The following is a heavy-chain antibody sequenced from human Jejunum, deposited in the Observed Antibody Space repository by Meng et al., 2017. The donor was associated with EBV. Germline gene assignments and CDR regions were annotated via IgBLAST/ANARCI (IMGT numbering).Heavy chain of an antibody. CDR2: IHHSGST. CDR3: ARDRGVKDY. V-gene: IGHV4-4*02. Sequence: QVQLPESGPGLVKPSGTLSLTCAVSGGSISTDNWWSWVRQPPGKGLEYIGEIHHSGSTKYNPSLKSRVTISVDKSNNHFSLKLSSVTAADTAVYYCARDRGVKDYWGQGTLVTVSS. J-gene: IGHJ4*02. CDR1: GGSISTDNW.